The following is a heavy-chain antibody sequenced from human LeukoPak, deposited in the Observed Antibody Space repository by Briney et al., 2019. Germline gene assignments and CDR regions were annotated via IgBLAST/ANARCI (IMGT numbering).Heavy chain of an antibody. J-gene: IGHJ4*02. CDR1: GGSISTSNYY. D-gene: IGHD4-17*01. CDR2: IYHSGST. Sequence: PSETLSLACTVSGGSISTSNYYWGWIRQPPGKGLEWIGSIYHSGSTYYNPSLKSRVTISVDTSKNQFSLKLSSVTAADTAVYYCARVKDYGDYVSYWGQGTLVTVSS. V-gene: IGHV4-39*07. CDR3: ARVKDYGDYVSY.